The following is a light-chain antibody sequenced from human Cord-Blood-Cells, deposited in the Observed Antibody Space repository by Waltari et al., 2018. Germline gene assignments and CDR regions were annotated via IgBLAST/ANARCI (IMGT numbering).Light chain of an antibody. CDR2: DAS. CDR3: QQYDNLPLT. V-gene: IGKV1-33*01. J-gene: IGKJ4*01. CDR1: QDLSND. Sequence: DIQMTQSPSSLSAYVGDRVTITCQASQDLSNDLNWYQQKPGKAPKLLIYDASNLETGVPSRFSGSGSGTDFTFTISSLQPEDIATYYCQQYDNLPLTFGGGTKVEIK.